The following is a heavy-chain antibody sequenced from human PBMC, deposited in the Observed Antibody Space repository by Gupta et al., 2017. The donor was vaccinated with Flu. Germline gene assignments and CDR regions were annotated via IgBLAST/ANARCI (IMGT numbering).Heavy chain of an antibody. CDR3: ARKSDGFYV. CDR2: VIDYSGQT. CDR1: FFGYG. J-gene: IGHJ3*01. Sequence: FFGYGITLVRQAPGQGLEWMGWVIDYSGQTRDSPRMQGRVTMATDISTSTAYMEMRSHTSDDTALYYCARKSDGFYVWGPGTMVIVS. V-gene: IGHV1-18*01.